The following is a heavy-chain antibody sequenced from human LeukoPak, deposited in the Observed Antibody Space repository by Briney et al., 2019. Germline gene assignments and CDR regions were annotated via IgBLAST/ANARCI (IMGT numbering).Heavy chain of an antibody. CDR2: INPNSGGT. V-gene: IGHV1-2*02. CDR1: GYTFTGYY. CDR3: ARVGAGSGWSQGNDAFDI. D-gene: IGHD6-19*01. Sequence: GASVKVSCKASGYTFTGYYMYWVRQAPGQGLEWMGWINPNSGGTNYAQKLQGRVTMTRDTAISTAYMELSRLRSDDTAVYYCARVGAGSGWSQGNDAFDIWGQGTMVTVSS. J-gene: IGHJ3*02.